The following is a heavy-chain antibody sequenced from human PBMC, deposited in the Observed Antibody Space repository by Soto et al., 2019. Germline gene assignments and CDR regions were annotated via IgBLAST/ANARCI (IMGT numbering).Heavy chain of an antibody. CDR1: VFPFSSYA. D-gene: IGHD2-21*01. J-gene: IGHJ3*02. CDR3: AKRGSYSLFDI. Sequence: HPGGSLRLSCVASVFPFSSYAMSCVRQTPGKGLEWVSGISGSGGRTYYADSVKGRFTISRDNSNNTLSLQMHILRVEDTAVYFCAKRGSYSLFDIWGQGTVVTVSS. V-gene: IGHV3-23*01. CDR2: ISGSGGRT.